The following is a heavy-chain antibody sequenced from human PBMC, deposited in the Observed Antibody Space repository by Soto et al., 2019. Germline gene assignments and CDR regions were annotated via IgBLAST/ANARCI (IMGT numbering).Heavy chain of an antibody. CDR3: AKDYVEYSSSRHYFDY. Sequence: GSLRLSCAASGFTFSSYGMHWVRQAPGKGLEWVAVISYDGSNKYYADSVKGRFTISRDNSKNTLYLQMNSLRAEDTAVYYCAKDYVEYSSSRHYFDYWGQGTLVTVSS. D-gene: IGHD6-6*01. CDR2: ISYDGSNK. V-gene: IGHV3-30*18. J-gene: IGHJ4*02. CDR1: GFTFSSYG.